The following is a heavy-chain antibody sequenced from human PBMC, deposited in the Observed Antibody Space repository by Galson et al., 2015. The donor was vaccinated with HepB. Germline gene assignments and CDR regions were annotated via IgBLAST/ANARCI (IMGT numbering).Heavy chain of an antibody. Sequence: SVKVSCKASGYTFTSYGITWVRQAPGQGLEWMGWISADNGNTKYAQNLQGRVTMTTDTSTSTAYMELRSLRSDDTAVYYCARDGTYISSWSDYWGQGTLVTVSS. CDR1: GYTFTSYG. V-gene: IGHV1-18*04. CDR3: ARDGTYISSWSDY. CDR2: ISADNGNT. D-gene: IGHD6-13*01. J-gene: IGHJ4*02.